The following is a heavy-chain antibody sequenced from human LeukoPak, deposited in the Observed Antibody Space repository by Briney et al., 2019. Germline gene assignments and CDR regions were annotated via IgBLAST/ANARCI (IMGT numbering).Heavy chain of an antibody. D-gene: IGHD3-22*01. CDR1: GGTFSSYA. J-gene: IGHJ4*02. CDR3: ASSRYYYDSSGYYCRYDY. CDR2: IIPIFGTA. Sequence: SVKVSCKASGGTFSSYAISWVRQAPGQGLEWMGGIIPIFGTANYAQKFQGRVTITADESTSTAYMELRSLRSEDTAVYYCASSRYYYDSSGYYCRYDYWGQGTLVTVSS. V-gene: IGHV1-69*13.